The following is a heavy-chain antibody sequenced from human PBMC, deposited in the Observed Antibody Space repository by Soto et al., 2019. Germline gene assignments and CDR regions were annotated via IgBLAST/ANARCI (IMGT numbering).Heavy chain of an antibody. V-gene: IGHV3-23*01. D-gene: IGHD2-21*02. CDR2: VTANGGST. J-gene: IGHJ6*02. CDR1: GFTFSVYA. CDR3: ASLGVGDWANYYYYYGMDV. Sequence: GSLRLSCAATGFTFSVYAMTWVRQAPGKGLEWVSAVTANGGSTYSADSVKGRFTISRDNSKNTLFLQMNSLRAEDTAVYYCASLGVGDWANYYYYYGMDVWGQGTTVTVSS.